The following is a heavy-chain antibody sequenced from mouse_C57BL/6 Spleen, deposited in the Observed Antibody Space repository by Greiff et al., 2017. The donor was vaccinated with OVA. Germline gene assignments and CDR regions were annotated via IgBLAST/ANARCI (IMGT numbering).Heavy chain of an antibody. CDR1: GFTFSDYG. D-gene: IGHD1-1*01. V-gene: IGHV5-17*01. Sequence: EVQRVESGGGLVKPGGSLKLSCAASGFTFSDYGMHWVRQAPEKGLEWVAYISSGSSTIYYADTVKGRFTISRDNAKNTLFLQMTSLRSEDTAMYYCARITTGGGGYAMDYWGQGTSVTVSS. CDR3: ARITTGGGGYAMDY. J-gene: IGHJ4*01. CDR2: ISSGSSTI.